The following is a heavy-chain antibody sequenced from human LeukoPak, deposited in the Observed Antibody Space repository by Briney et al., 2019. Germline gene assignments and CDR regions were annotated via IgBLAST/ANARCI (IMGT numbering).Heavy chain of an antibody. Sequence: ASVKVSCKASGYTFTSYAMNWVRQAPGQGLEWMGWINPNSGGTNYAQKFQGRVTMTRDTSINTAYMDLSRLRSDDTAVYYCARLKSAKGPDYFDYWGQGTLVTVSS. V-gene: IGHV1-2*02. CDR1: GYTFTSYA. CDR2: INPNSGGT. J-gene: IGHJ4*02. CDR3: ARLKSAKGPDYFDY.